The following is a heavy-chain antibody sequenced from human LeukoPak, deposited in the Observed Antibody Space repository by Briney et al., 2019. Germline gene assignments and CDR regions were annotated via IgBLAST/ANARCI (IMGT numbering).Heavy chain of an antibody. J-gene: IGHJ4*02. V-gene: IGHV3-48*04. Sequence: GGSLRLSCAASGFAFSSYSMNWVRQDPGKGLEWVSYISSSSSTIYYADSVKGRFTISRDNAKNSLYLQMNSLRAEDTAVYYCAIVYGDARGFGYWGQGTLVTVSS. CDR1: GFAFSSYS. CDR3: AIVYGDARGFGY. CDR2: ISSSSSTI. D-gene: IGHD4-17*01.